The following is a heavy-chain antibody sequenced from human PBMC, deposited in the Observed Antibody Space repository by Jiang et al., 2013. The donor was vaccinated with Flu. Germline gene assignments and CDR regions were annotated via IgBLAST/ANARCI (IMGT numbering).Heavy chain of an antibody. CDR3: ARDPGEQQGWFDP. D-gene: IGHD6-13*01. J-gene: IGHJ5*02. V-gene: IGHV6-1*01. CDR2: TYYRSKWYN. Sequence: SRGLEWLGRTYYRSKWYNDYAVSVKSRITINPDTSKNQFSLQLNSVTPEDTAVYYCARDPGEQQGWFDPWGQGTLVTVSS.